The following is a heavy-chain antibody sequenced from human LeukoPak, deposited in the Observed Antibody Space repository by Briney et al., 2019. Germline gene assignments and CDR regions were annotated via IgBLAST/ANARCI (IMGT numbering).Heavy chain of an antibody. Sequence: GGSLRLSCAASGFTVSSNYMSWVRQAPGKGLEWVSAISGSGGSTYYADSVKGRFTISRDNSKDTLYLQMNSLRAEDTAVYYCAKGNKPNCGGSGCYQIDYWGQGTLVTVSS. J-gene: IGHJ4*02. CDR2: ISGSGGST. V-gene: IGHV3-23*01. D-gene: IGHD2-15*01. CDR3: AKGNKPNCGGSGCYQIDY. CDR1: GFTVSSNY.